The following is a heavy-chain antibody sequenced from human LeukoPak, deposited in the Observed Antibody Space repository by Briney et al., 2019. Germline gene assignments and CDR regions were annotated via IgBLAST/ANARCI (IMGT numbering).Heavy chain of an antibody. V-gene: IGHV3-7*01. CDR1: GFTFSSYW. CDR2: IKEDGSQK. CDR3: AELGITMIGGV. J-gene: IGHJ6*04. Sequence: QPGGSLRLSCAASGFTFSSYWMSWVRQAPGKGLEWVANIKEDGSQKYYVDSVKGRFTISRDNAKNSLYLQMNSLRAEDTAVYYCAELGITMIGGVWGKGTTVTISS. D-gene: IGHD3-10*02.